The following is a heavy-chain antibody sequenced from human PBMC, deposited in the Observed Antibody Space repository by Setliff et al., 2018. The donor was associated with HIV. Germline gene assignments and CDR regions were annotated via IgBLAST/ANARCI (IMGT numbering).Heavy chain of an antibody. Sequence: VGSLRLSCAGSGLNFNNYWMHWVRQAPGKGLVWVSHIKSDGSVIQYADSVKGRFTISRDNAKNTLYLQMNSLRVEDTAVYYCAADRIVLGDYWGQGTQVTVAS. V-gene: IGHV3-74*01. CDR3: AADRIVLGDY. CDR2: IKSDGSVI. J-gene: IGHJ4*02. D-gene: IGHD2-15*01. CDR1: GLNFNNYW.